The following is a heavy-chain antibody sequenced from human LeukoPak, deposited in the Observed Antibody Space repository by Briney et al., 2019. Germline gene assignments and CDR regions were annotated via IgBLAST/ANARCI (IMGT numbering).Heavy chain of an antibody. D-gene: IGHD1-26*01. CDR1: GFTFSSYS. J-gene: IGHJ3*02. CDR3: ARDEWVSAFDI. V-gene: IGHV3-21*01. CDR2: ISSSSSYI. Sequence: GGSLRLSCAASGFTFSSYSMNWVRQAPGKGLEWVSSISSSSSYIHYADSVKGRFTISRDNAKNSLYLQVNSLRAEDTAVYYRARDEWVSAFDIWGQGTMVTVSS.